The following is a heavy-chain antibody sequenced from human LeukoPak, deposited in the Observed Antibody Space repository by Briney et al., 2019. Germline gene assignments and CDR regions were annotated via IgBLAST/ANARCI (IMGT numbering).Heavy chain of an antibody. V-gene: IGHV1-18*01. J-gene: IGHJ4*02. Sequence: ASVKVSCTASGYTFTSYGISWVRQAPGQGLEWMGWISAYNGNTSYAQKLQGRVTMTTDTSTSTAYMELRSLRSDDTAVYYCASVHGYYYDSSGYYYLDYWGQGTLVTVSS. CDR2: ISAYNGNT. D-gene: IGHD3-22*01. CDR1: GYTFTSYG. CDR3: ASVHGYYYDSSGYYYLDY.